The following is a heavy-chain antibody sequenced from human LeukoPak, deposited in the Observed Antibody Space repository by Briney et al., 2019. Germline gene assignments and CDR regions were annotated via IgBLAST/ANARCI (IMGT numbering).Heavy chain of an antibody. Sequence: PSQTLSLTCTVSGDSISSGDYYWSWIRQPPGKGLEWIGYIYYSGNTYYNPSLQSRVTISVDRSKNQFSLKLSSVTAADTAVYYCATEGSIAAAWDDAFDIWGQGTMVTVSS. CDR2: IYYSGNT. V-gene: IGHV4-30-4*08. D-gene: IGHD6-13*01. CDR3: ATEGSIAAAWDDAFDI. J-gene: IGHJ3*02. CDR1: GDSISSGDYY.